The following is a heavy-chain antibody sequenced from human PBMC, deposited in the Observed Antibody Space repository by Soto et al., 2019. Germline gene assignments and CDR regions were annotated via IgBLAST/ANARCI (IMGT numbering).Heavy chain of an antibody. CDR3: ARDSVAGTRNSFYYYGMDV. D-gene: IGHD6-19*01. Sequence: GGSLRLSCAASGFTFNNFAMTWVRQAPGKGLEWVSGISMSSADTYYADSVKGRFTISRDNAKNSLYLQMNSLRAEDTAVYYCARDSVAGTRNSFYYYGMDVWGQGTTVTVSS. V-gene: IGHV3-21*01. J-gene: IGHJ6*02. CDR2: ISMSSADT. CDR1: GFTFNNFA.